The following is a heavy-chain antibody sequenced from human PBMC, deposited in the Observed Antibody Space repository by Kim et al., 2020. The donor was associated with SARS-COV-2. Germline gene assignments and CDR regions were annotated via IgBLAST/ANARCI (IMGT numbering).Heavy chain of an antibody. D-gene: IGHD5-12*01. Sequence: SETLSLTCTVSGGSISSSSYYWGWIRQPPGKGLEWIGSIYYSGSTYYNPSLKSRVTISVDTSKNQFSLKLSSVTAADTAVYYFARHRGGWLQFPRIGYYYYNMDVWGQGTTVTVSS. CDR2: IYYSGST. CDR3: ARHRGGWLQFPRIGYYYYNMDV. V-gene: IGHV4-39*01. J-gene: IGHJ6*02. CDR1: GGSISSSSYY.